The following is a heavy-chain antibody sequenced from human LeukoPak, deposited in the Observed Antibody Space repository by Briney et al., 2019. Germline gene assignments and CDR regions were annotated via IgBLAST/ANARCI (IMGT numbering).Heavy chain of an antibody. CDR3: ARPSGTGYYTYYFDY. CDR1: GFTFSSYW. CDR2: IKQDGSEK. J-gene: IGHJ4*02. V-gene: IGHV3-7*01. D-gene: IGHD3/OR15-3a*01. Sequence: GGSLRLSCAASGFTFSSYWMSWVRQAPGKGLEWVANIKQDGSEKYYVDSVKGRFTISRDNAKNSLYLQMNSLRAEDTAVYYCARPSGTGYYTYYFDYWGQGTLVTVSS.